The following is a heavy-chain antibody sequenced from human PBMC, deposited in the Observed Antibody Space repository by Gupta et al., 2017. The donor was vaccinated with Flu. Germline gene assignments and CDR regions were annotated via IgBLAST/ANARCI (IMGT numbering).Heavy chain of an antibody. CDR2: IKQDGSEK. D-gene: IGHD4-11*01. J-gene: IGHJ3*02. CDR1: GFTFSSYW. CDR3: ARWGLGTTDAFDI. Sequence: EVQLVESGGGLVQPGGSLRLSCAASGFTFSSYWMSWVRQAPGKGLEWVANIKQDGSEKYYVDSVKGRFTISRDNAKNSLYLQMNSLRAEDTAVYYCARWGLGTTDAFDIWGQGTMVTVSS. V-gene: IGHV3-7*01.